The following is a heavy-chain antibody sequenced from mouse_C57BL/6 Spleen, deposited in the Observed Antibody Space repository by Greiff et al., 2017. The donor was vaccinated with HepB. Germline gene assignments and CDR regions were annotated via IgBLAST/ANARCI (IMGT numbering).Heavy chain of an antibody. V-gene: IGHV1-22*01. CDR3: ARFDGFHWYFDV. Sequence: EVQRVESGPELVKPGASVKMSCKASGYTFTDYNMHWVKQSHGKSLEWIGYINPNNGGTSYNQKFKGKATLTVNKSSSTAYMELRSLTSEDSAVYYCARFDGFHWYFDVWGTGTTVTVSS. CDR1: GYTFTDYN. CDR2: INPNNGGT. J-gene: IGHJ1*03. D-gene: IGHD2-3*01.